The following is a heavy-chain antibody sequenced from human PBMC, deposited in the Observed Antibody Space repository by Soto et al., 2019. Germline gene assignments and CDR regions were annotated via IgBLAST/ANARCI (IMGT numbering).Heavy chain of an antibody. Sequence: EVQLVESGGGLVKPGGSLRLSCAASGFTFSSYSMNWVRQAPGKGLEWVSSISTSSNYIYYADSVKGRFTISRDNAKNSLYLQMNSLRAEDTAVYYCTRHLPGKYSSGSTQYAFDIWGQGTMVTVSS. J-gene: IGHJ3*02. D-gene: IGHD6-19*01. CDR2: ISTSSNYI. CDR3: TRHLPGKYSSGSTQYAFDI. V-gene: IGHV3-21*01. CDR1: GFTFSSYS.